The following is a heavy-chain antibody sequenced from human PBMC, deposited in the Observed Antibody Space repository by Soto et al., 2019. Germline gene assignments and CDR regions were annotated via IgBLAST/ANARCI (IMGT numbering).Heavy chain of an antibody. V-gene: IGHV2-5*02. J-gene: IGHJ4*02. CDR1: GFSLSTSGVG. D-gene: IGHD3-10*01. CDR3: AHRNYYGSGSLGY. CDR2: IYWDDDK. Sequence: QITLKESGPTLVKPTHTLTLTCTFSGFSLSTSGVGVVWIRQPPGKALEWLALIYWDDDKRYSPSRKSTLTITKDTFKSQVVRTKTNMDPVDTATYSCAHRNYYGSGSLGYWGQGTLVTVSS.